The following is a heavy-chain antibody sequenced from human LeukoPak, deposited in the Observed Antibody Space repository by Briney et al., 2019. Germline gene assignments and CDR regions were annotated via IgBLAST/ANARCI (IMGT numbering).Heavy chain of an antibody. D-gene: IGHD6-13*01. J-gene: IGHJ4*02. V-gene: IGHV3-11*01. CDR3: AKDRYSSSWFIFDY. CDR2: ISGNGGVI. CDR1: GFTFSDNY. Sequence: GGSLRLSCAASGFTFSDNYMTWVRQAPGKGLEWLSYISGNGGVIQYADSVKGRFTISRDNAKNLLYLQMNSLRAEDTAVYYCAKDRYSSSWFIFDYWGQGTLVTVSS.